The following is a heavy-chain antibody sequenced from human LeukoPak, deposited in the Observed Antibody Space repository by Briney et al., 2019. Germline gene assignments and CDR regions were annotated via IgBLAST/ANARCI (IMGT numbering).Heavy chain of an antibody. Sequence: GGSLRLSCAASGFTFNNFAMNWVRQAPGKGLEWVSDITGTGSTYYADSVRGRFTISRDISTAILFLQMNSLRGEDTALYYCAKSTVTTTAAYDIWGRGTVVTISS. CDR2: ITGTGST. CDR1: GFTFNNFA. V-gene: IGHV3-23*01. CDR3: AKSTVTTTAAYDI. J-gene: IGHJ3*02. D-gene: IGHD4-17*01.